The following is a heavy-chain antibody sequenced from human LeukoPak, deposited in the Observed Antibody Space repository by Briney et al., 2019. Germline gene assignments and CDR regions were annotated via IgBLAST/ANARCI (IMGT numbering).Heavy chain of an antibody. CDR1: GFTFSSYW. V-gene: IGHV3-74*01. CDR3: ARDWSGTTYLYYYYYYGMDV. Sequence: GGSLRLSCAASGFTFSSYWMHWVRQAPGKGLVWVSRINSDGSSTNYADSVKGRFTISRDNAKNTLYLQMNSLRAEDTAVYYCARDWSGTTYLYYYYYYGMDVWGQGTTVTVSS. CDR2: INSDGSST. J-gene: IGHJ6*02. D-gene: IGHD1-7*01.